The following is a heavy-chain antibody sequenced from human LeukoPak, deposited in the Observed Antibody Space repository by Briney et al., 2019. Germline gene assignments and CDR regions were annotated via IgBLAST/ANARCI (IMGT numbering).Heavy chain of an antibody. Sequence: SETLSLTCTVSGGSISSYYWSWIRQPPGKGLEWIGYIYYSGSTNYNPSLKSRVTISVDTSKNQFSLKLSSVTAADTAVYYCARGLGSDYDILTGYYPRYYFDHWGQGTLVTVSS. CDR2: IYYSGST. J-gene: IGHJ4*02. V-gene: IGHV4-59*12. CDR3: ARGLGSDYDILTGYYPRYYFDH. D-gene: IGHD3-9*01. CDR1: GGSISSYY.